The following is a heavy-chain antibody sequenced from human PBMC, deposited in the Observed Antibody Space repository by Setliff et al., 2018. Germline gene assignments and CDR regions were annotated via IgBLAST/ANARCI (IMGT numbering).Heavy chain of an antibody. D-gene: IGHD2-8*01. Sequence: SVKVSCKASGDTFSTYSLSWVRQAPGQGLEWMGGIIPLLETAKYAQKFQGRVTITADKSTSTGYMELSSLISDDTAVYYCSRLVRFCTRTTCQRLSGDDFWGQGTLVTVSS. CDR3: SRLVRFCTRTTCQRLSGDDF. V-gene: IGHV1-69*06. CDR2: IIPLLETA. J-gene: IGHJ4*02. CDR1: GDTFSTYS.